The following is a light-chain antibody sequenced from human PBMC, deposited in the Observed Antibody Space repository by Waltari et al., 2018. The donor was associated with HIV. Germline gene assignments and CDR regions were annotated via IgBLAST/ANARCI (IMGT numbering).Light chain of an antibody. CDR3: QVWDSSSDLSWV. CDR2: YDS. V-gene: IGLV3-21*04. J-gene: IGLJ3*02. Sequence: SYVLTQPPSVSVAPGKTARITCGGTNIGSKSVHWYQQKPGQAPVLVIYYDSERPSGSPARFSGSNSGNTAALTISRVEAGDEADYYCQVWDSSSDLSWVFGGGTKLTVL. CDR1: NIGSKS.